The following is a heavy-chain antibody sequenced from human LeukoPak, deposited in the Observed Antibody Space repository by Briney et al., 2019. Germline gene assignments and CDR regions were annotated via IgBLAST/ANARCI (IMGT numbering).Heavy chain of an antibody. CDR2: ISSSGSTI. CDR3: ARDTPLTYYYDSSGYYSYSFFDY. V-gene: IGHV3-11*04. CDR1: GFTFSDYY. D-gene: IGHD3-22*01. J-gene: IGHJ4*02. Sequence: GGSLRLSCAASGFTFSDYYMSWIRQAPGKGLEWVSYISSSGSTIYYADSVKGRFNISRDNAKNSLYLQMNSLRAEDTAVYYCARDTPLTYYYDSSGYYSYSFFDYWGQGTLVTVSS.